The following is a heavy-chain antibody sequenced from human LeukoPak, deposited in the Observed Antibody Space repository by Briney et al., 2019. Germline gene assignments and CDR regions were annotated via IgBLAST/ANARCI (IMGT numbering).Heavy chain of an antibody. Sequence: GGSLRLSCVASGFTFSSYGMHWVRQAPGKGLEWVAVIWYDGSNKYYADSVKGRFTISRDNSKSTLYLQMNSLRAEDTAVYSCARAGDRSGYYWGVFDYWGQGTLVTVSS. CDR1: GFTFSSYG. J-gene: IGHJ4*02. V-gene: IGHV3-33*01. CDR2: IWYDGSNK. D-gene: IGHD3-22*01. CDR3: ARAGDRSGYYWGVFDY.